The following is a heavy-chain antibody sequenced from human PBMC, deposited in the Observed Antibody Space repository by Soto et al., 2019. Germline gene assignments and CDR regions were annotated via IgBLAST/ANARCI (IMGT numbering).Heavy chain of an antibody. V-gene: IGHV3-33*01. Sequence: QVKVVESGGGVVQPGRSLSLSWAASEFILGTIGMPWFRQAPGKGREWLEAIWKDGVNKHYADSVKGRFSTSRDNSKNTVYLQINSLRAEDTAVYYCARDQGEIVAAPIENNGLSNRLDSWGQGTLVTVSS. CDR2: IWKDGVNK. CDR1: EFILGTIG. D-gene: IGHD5-12*01. CDR3: ARDQGEIVAAPIENNGLSNRLDS. J-gene: IGHJ5*01.